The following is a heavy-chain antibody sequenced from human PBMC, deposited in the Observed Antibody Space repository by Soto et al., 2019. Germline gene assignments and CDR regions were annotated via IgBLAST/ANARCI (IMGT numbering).Heavy chain of an antibody. CDR2: IYWEDDK. CDR3: AHRRGGWYYFDY. D-gene: IGHD6-19*01. V-gene: IGHV2-5*02. CDR1: GFSLSTSGVG. Sequence: KESGPTLVKPTQTLTLTCTFSGFSLSTSGVGVGWIRQPPGKALEWLALIYWEDDKRYTPSLKSRLTITKDTSKNQVVLTMTNMDPVDTATYYCAHRRGGWYYFDYWGQGTLVTVSS. J-gene: IGHJ4*02.